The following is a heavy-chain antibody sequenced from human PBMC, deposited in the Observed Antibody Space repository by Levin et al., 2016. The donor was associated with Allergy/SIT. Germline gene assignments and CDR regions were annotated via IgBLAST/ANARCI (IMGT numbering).Heavy chain of an antibody. CDR3: AREFYVGDWFDP. J-gene: IGHJ5*02. Sequence: GESLKISCTGSGYNFTDSWISWVRQMPGKGLERMGRIDPSDSYTNYSPSFQGHITISVDKSISTAYLRWSSLKASDTAIYYCAREFYVGDWFDPWGQGTLVTVSS. CDR2: IDPSDSYT. CDR1: GYNFTDSW. V-gene: IGHV5-10-1*01. D-gene: IGHD3-16*01.